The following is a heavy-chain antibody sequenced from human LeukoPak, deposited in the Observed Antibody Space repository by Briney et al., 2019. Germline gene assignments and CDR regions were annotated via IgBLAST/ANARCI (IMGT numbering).Heavy chain of an antibody. CDR3: AREPTRGRAGDNSFDI. CDR1: GYIFNDYD. CDR2: MNPNSGNT. D-gene: IGHD7-27*01. J-gene: IGHJ3*02. V-gene: IGHV1-8*01. Sequence: ASVKVSCKASGYIFNDYDINWVRQAAGQGLEWMGWMNPNSGNTGYAQKFQGRITTTRDTSITTAYMELSGLMPEDTAVYYCAREPTRGRAGDNSFDIWGQGTMVTVSS.